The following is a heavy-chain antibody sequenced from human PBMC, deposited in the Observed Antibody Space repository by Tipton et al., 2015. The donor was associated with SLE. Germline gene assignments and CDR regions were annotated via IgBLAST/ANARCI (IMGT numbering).Heavy chain of an antibody. CDR3: ARGDDFGSDY. Sequence: TLSLTCTVSGGSISSYNWNWIRQPPGKGLEWIGYIYYSGTTNYNPSLKSRFTISVDTSKNQFSLKLSSVTAADTAVYYCARGDDFGSDYWGQGTLVTVSS. CDR1: GGSISSYN. J-gene: IGHJ4*02. CDR2: IYYSGTT. V-gene: IGHV4-59*08. D-gene: IGHD3-3*01.